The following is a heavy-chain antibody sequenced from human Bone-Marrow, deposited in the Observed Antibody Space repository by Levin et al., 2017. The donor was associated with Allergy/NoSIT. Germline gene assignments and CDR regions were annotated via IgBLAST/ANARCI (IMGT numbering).Heavy chain of an antibody. CDR3: ARDWGGDCYSTLVAYL. Sequence: RGSLRLSCAASGFTISSHYMSWVRQAPGRGLEWVSFTYSSTGTYYADSVKGRFTISRDDSKNTFFLQMNSLRVEDTAVYYCARDWGGDCYSTLVAYLWGQGTLVSVSS. V-gene: IGHV3-53*01. CDR2: TYSSTGT. CDR1: GFTISSHY. J-gene: IGHJ5*02. D-gene: IGHD2-21*02.